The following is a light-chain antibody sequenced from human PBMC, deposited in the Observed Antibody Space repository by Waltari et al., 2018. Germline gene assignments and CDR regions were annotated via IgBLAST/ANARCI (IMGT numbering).Light chain of an antibody. Sequence: DIQMTQSPSTLSASVGDRVTITCRASQTISNWLAWYQQKPGKAPKLLIYKASSSESGVPSRFSGSGSGTEFTLTSSSLQPDDFATYDCQQYSSYSRTFGQGTKVEIK. CDR2: KAS. CDR1: QTISNW. V-gene: IGKV1-5*03. CDR3: QQYSSYSRT. J-gene: IGKJ1*01.